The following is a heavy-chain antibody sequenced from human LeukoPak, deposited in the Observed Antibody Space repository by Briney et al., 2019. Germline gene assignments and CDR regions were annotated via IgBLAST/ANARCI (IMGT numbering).Heavy chain of an antibody. CDR3: ATGDHSFDN. CDR2: YDSGTT. Sequence: SETLSLTCSVPGASLTMYYWNWIRQPAGKGLEWIGRYDSGTTTHNPSLKSQFTMSIDTSKNQVSLKLTSMTAADTAVYYCATGDHSFDNWGQGTLVTVTP. CDR1: GASLTMYY. J-gene: IGHJ4*02. D-gene: IGHD7-27*01. V-gene: IGHV4-4*07.